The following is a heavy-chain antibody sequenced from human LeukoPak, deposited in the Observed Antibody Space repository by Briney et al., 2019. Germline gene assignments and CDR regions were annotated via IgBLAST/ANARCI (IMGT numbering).Heavy chain of an antibody. J-gene: IGHJ6*02. CDR1: GFTFSSYW. CDR3: ARDLGYCSSTSCYTWADYYYYGMDV. Sequence: GALRLSCAASGFTFSSYWMHWVRPAPGKGLVWVSRINSDGSGTSYADSVKGRFTISRDNAKNTLYLQMNSLRAEDTAVYYCARDLGYCSSTSCYTWADYYYYGMDVWGQGTTVTVSS. CDR2: INSDGSGT. V-gene: IGHV3-74*01. D-gene: IGHD2-2*02.